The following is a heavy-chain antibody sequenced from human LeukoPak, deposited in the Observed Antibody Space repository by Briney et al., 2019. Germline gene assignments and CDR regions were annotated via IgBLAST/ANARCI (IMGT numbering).Heavy chain of an antibody. Sequence: GGSLRLSCAASGFTVSSNYVSWVRQAPGKGLEWVSVIYSGGSTYYADSVKGRFTISRDNSKNTLYLQMNSLRAEDTAVYYCARVTQSSGYYYYYYYMDVWGKGTTVTISS. CDR3: ARVTQSSGYYYYYYYMDV. CDR2: IYSGGST. V-gene: IGHV3-53*01. J-gene: IGHJ6*03. D-gene: IGHD3-22*01. CDR1: GFTVSSNY.